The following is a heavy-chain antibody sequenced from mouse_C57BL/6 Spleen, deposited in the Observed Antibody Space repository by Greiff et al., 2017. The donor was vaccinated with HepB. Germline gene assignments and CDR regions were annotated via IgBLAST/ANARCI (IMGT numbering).Heavy chain of an antibody. V-gene: IGHV14-3*01. CDR3: AKGALYYGSSYRDFDY. CDR2: IDPANGNS. D-gene: IGHD1-1*01. J-gene: IGHJ2*01. Sequence: VQLKQSVAELVRPGASVKLSCTASGFNIKNTYMHWVKQRPEQGLEWIGRIDPANGNSKYAPKFPGKATIAADTSSNTAYLQLSSLTSEDTAICCCAKGALYYGSSYRDFDYWDQGTTLTVSS. CDR1: GFNIKNTY.